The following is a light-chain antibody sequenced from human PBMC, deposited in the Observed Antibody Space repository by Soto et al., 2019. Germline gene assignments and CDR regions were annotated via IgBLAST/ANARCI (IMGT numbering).Light chain of an antibody. V-gene: IGKV3-20*01. CDR3: QQYGSSTWT. J-gene: IGKJ1*01. CDR1: QSIANNY. Sequence: EVALTQSPGTLSLSPGARATLSCRASQSIANNYLTWYQQKPGQAPRVLIYDASTRATGIPDRFSGSGSGTDFTLTISRLEPEDSAVYDCQQYGSSTWTFGQGTKVEI. CDR2: DAS.